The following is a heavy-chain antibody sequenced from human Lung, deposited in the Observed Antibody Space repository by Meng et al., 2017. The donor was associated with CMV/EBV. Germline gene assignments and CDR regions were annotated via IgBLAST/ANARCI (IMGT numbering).Heavy chain of an antibody. CDR1: GFTFSSYW. CDR3: ARDRFEDYDFWSGYSLTDYYGMDV. D-gene: IGHD3-3*01. V-gene: IGHV3-7*01. Sequence: GGSLRLSCAASGFTFSSYWMSWVRQAPGKGLEWVANIKQDGSEKYYVDSVKGRFTISRGNAKNSLYLQMNSLRAEDTAVYYCARDRFEDYDFWSGYSLTDYYGMDVWGQGTXVTVSS. J-gene: IGHJ6*02. CDR2: IKQDGSEK.